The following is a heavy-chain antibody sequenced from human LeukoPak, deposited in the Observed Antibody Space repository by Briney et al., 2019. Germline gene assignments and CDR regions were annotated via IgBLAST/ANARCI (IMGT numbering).Heavy chain of an antibody. CDR1: GWSFSGYY. V-gene: IGHV4-34*01. CDR2: INHSGST. Sequence: SETLSLTCAVYGWSFSGYYWSWIRQPPGKGLEWSGEINHSGSTNYKPSLKSRVTISVDTSKNQFSLKLSSVTAADTAVYYCARGPQIYYYDSSGYSWKYYYYMDVWGKGTTVTVSS. CDR3: ARGPQIYYYDSSGYSWKYYYYMDV. J-gene: IGHJ6*03. D-gene: IGHD3-22*01.